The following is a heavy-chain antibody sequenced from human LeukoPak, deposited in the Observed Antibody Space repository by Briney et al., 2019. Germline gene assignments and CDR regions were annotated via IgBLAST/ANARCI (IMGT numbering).Heavy chain of an antibody. CDR1: GYTFTSYY. Sequence: ASVKVSCKASGYTFTSYYMHWVRQAPGQGLEWMGIINPSGGSTSYAQKFQGRVTMTRDTSTSTVYMELSSLRSEDTAVYYCARDRAYYYGSGSYYFDYWGQGTLVTVPS. J-gene: IGHJ4*02. CDR3: ARDRAYYYGSGSYYFDY. V-gene: IGHV1-46*01. D-gene: IGHD3-10*01. CDR2: INPSGGST.